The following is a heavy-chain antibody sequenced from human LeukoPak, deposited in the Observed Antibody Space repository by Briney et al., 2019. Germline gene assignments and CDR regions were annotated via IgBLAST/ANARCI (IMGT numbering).Heavy chain of an antibody. V-gene: IGHV3-23*01. Sequence: PGGSLRLSCAASGFTFSSYAMSWVRQAPGKGLEWVSAISGSGGSTYYADSVKGRFTISRDNSKNTLYLQMNSLRAEDTAVYYCAISPGRTMIVVRDSYFDYWGQGILVTVSS. CDR1: GFTFSSYA. J-gene: IGHJ4*02. D-gene: IGHD3-22*01. CDR2: ISGSGGST. CDR3: AISPGRTMIVVRDSYFDY.